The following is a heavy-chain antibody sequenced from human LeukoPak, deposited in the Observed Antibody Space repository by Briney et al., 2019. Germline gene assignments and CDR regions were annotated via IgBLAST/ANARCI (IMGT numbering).Heavy chain of an antibody. CDR3: ASAGSTTLSRWFDH. V-gene: IGHV3-48*02. Sequence: PGGSLRLSCAASAFPFSSYSMTWVRQAPGKGLEWLSYISYSSSTIFYAESVKGRFTISRDNAKNSLYPQMNSLRDEDTAVYYCASAGSTTLSRWFDHWGQGSLVTVSS. J-gene: IGHJ5*02. D-gene: IGHD1-1*01. CDR1: AFPFSSYS. CDR2: ISYSSSTI.